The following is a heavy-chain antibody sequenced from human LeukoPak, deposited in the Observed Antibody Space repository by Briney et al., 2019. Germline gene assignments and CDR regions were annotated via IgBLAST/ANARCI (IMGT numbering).Heavy chain of an antibody. CDR3: ARGPNSRGWYGGGFDY. Sequence: GGSLRLSCAASGFTFSSYGMHWVRQAPGKGLEWVAVIWYDGSNKYYADSVKGRFTISRDNSKNTLYLQMNSLRAEDTAVYYCARGPNSRGWYGGGFDYWGQGTLVTVSS. J-gene: IGHJ4*02. CDR2: IWYDGSNK. D-gene: IGHD6-19*01. V-gene: IGHV3-33*01. CDR1: GFTFSSYG.